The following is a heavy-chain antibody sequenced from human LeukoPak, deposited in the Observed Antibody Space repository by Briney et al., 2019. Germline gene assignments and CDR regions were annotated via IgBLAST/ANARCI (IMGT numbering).Heavy chain of an antibody. CDR1: GFTFSSYA. CDR3: AKDLTGGSTRVVPAANPFDP. D-gene: IGHD2-2*01. J-gene: IGHJ5*02. Sequence: GGSLRLSCAASGFTFSSYAMTWVRQAPGKGLEWVSAISGSGGSTYYADSVKGRSTISRDNSKNTLYLQMNSLIVEDTAVYYCAKDLTGGSTRVVPAANPFDPWGQGTLVTVSS. V-gene: IGHV3-23*01. CDR2: ISGSGGST.